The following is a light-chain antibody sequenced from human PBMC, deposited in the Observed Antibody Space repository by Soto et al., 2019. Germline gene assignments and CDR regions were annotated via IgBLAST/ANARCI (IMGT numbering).Light chain of an antibody. CDR1: QGIRND. CDR2: AAS. V-gene: IGKV1-6*01. Sequence: AVQMTQSPSSLSASVGDTITITCRGSQGIRNDVAWYQQKPGKAPKLLIYAASNLQSGVPSRFSGSGSGTDFTLTITSLQPEDFATYYCLQDNNYPHTFGGGTKVEIK. CDR3: LQDNNYPHT. J-gene: IGKJ4*01.